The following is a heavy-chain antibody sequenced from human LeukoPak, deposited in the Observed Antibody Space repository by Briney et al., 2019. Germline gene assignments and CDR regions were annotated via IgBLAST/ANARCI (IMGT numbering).Heavy chain of an antibody. Sequence: GGSLRLSCAASGFTFSRYGMHWVRQAPGRGLEWVSLIPYDGVTKYYADTVKGRFTISRDNSKNTLYVQMNSLRAEDTAVYHCAKDRGSSSSAYGMDVWGQGTTVTVSS. CDR3: AKDRGSSSSAYGMDV. V-gene: IGHV3-30*18. J-gene: IGHJ6*02. CDR2: IPYDGVTK. D-gene: IGHD6-13*01. CDR1: GFTFSRYG.